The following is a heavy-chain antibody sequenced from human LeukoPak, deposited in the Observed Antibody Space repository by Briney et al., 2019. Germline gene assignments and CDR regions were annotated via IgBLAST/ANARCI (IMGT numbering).Heavy chain of an antibody. V-gene: IGHV3-7*01. CDR1: GFTFSNSW. CDR3: ARDTDGSLDY. Sequence: GGSLRLSCAASGFTFSNSWMAWVRQAPGKGLEWVANIKQDASTKHYADSLKGRFTISRDNPRNSLYLQMNSLRADDTAVYYCARDTDGSLDYWGQGFLVTVAS. D-gene: IGHD1-26*01. J-gene: IGHJ4*02. CDR2: IKQDASTK.